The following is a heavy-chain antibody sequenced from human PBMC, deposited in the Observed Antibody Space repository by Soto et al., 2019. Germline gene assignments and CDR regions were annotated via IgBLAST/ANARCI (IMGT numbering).Heavy chain of an antibody. Sequence: ASVKVSCKTSGYTFSNYDINWVRQATGQGLEWMGWMNPNSGNTGYAQKFQGRVTMTRNTSISTAYMELSSLRSEDTAVYYCARSPYSHYYGSGSYYNGFNWFDPWGQGTLVTVSS. CDR1: GYTFSNYD. D-gene: IGHD3-10*01. J-gene: IGHJ5*02. CDR3: ARSPYSHYYGSGSYYNGFNWFDP. V-gene: IGHV1-8*01. CDR2: MNPNSGNT.